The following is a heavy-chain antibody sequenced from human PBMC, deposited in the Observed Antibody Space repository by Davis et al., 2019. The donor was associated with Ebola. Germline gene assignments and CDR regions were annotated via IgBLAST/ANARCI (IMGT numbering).Heavy chain of an antibody. V-gene: IGHV1-8*01. Sequence: AASVKVSCKASGYTFTSYDINWVRQATGQGLEWMGWMNPNSGNTGYAQKFQGRVTMTRNTSISTAYMELSSLRSEDTAVYYCARDNWKSYYYYGMDVWGQGTTVTVSS. CDR2: MNPNSGNT. D-gene: IGHD1-20*01. J-gene: IGHJ6*02. CDR3: ARDNWKSYYYYGMDV. CDR1: GYTFTSYD.